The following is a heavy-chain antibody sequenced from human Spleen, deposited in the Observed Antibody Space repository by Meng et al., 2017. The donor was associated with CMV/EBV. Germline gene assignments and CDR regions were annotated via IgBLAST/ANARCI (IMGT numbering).Heavy chain of an antibody. D-gene: IGHD3-3*01. V-gene: IGHV4-59*01. CDR1: GGSTTTYY. Sequence: SETLSLTCTVSGGSTTTYYWSWIRQPPGKGLEWIGYIYYSGSTNYNPSLKSRVTISVDTSKNQFSLKLSSVTAADTAVYYCARGYYDFWSGPLPYYYGMDVWGQGTTVTVSS. CDR3: ARGYYDFWSGPLPYYYGMDV. CDR2: IYYSGST. J-gene: IGHJ6*02.